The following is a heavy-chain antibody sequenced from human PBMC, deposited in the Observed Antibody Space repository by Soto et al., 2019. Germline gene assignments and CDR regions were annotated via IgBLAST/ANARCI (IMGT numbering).Heavy chain of an antibody. J-gene: IGHJ6*02. CDR3: GRCRTDSYAMDV. CDR1: GYSFTSYG. Sequence: ASVKVSCKASGYSFTSYGIGWVRQVPGQGPEWMGWISPYNGRTNYAQSVKGRVVMITDISTNTVYLELRSLRSDDSAIYYCGRCRTDSYAMDVWGQGTTVTVSS. V-gene: IGHV1-18*01. D-gene: IGHD5-18*01. CDR2: ISPYNGRT.